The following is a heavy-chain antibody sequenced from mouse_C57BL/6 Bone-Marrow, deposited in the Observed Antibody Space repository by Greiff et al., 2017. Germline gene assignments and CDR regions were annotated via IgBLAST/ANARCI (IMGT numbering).Heavy chain of an antibody. CDR1: GFTFSSYG. Sequence: EVHLVESGGDLVKPGGSLKLSCAASGFTFSSYGMSWVRQTPDKRLEWVATISSGGSYTYYPDSVKGRFTISRDNAKNTLYLQMSSLKSEDTAMYYCARRRQLRLLDYWGQGTTLTVSA. CDR3: ARRRQLRLLDY. J-gene: IGHJ2*01. D-gene: IGHD3-2*02. CDR2: ISSGGSYT. V-gene: IGHV5-6*01.